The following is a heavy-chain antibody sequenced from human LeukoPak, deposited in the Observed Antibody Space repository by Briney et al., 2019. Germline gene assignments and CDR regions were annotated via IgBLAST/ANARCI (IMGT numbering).Heavy chain of an antibody. D-gene: IGHD6-13*01. Sequence: GGSLRLSCAASGFTFTNYAMSWVRQAPGKGLEWVSTISESGGSTNYADSVKGRLTISRDNSKNTLYLQMNSLRAEDTALYYCAKGWSYFLDNWGQGTLVTVSP. V-gene: IGHV3-23*01. CDR3: AKGWSYFLDN. CDR1: GFTFTNYA. J-gene: IGHJ4*02. CDR2: ISESGGST.